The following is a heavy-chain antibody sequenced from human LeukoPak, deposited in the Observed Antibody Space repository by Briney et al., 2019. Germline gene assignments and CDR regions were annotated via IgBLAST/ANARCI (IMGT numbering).Heavy chain of an antibody. CDR1: GFTFSSYG. CDR3: AKDGPLHLGELSYYYYYYMDV. D-gene: IGHD3-16*02. J-gene: IGHJ6*03. V-gene: IGHV3-30*18. Sequence: PGRSLRLSCAASGFTFSSYGMHWVRQAPGKGLEWVAVISYDGSNKYYADSVKGRFTISRDNSKNTLYLQMNSLSAEDTAVYYCAKDGPLHLGELSYYYYYYMDVWGKGTTVTVSS. CDR2: ISYDGSNK.